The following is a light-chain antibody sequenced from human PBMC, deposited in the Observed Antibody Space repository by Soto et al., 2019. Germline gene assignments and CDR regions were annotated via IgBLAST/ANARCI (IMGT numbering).Light chain of an antibody. CDR1: FSDIGSNS. V-gene: IGLV1-44*01. J-gene: IGLJ2*01. Sequence: QSVLTQPPSASGAPGQRVTISCSGTFSDIGSNSVNWYQQLPGTAPQLVIYSNIERPSGVPDRFSGSKSGTSASLAISGLQAEDEADYYCSSYTSSSTVVFGGGTKLTVL. CDR2: SNI. CDR3: SSYTSSSTVV.